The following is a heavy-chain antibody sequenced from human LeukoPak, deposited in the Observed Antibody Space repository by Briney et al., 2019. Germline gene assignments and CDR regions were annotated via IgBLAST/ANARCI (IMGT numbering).Heavy chain of an antibody. CDR2: ISSSAAYI. V-gene: IGHV3-21*01. D-gene: IGHD2-15*01. J-gene: IGHJ6*02. CDR1: GFPFSGYS. CDR3: AREGKDLRLGYYNSAVDV. Sequence: GGSRRLSCAASGFPFSGYSLHWVRQAPGKGLEWVSSISSSAAYIAYADSVKGRFTISRDNAKDSLYLQMNNLRAEDTAVYYCAREGKDLRLGYYNSAVDVWGQGTTVSVSS.